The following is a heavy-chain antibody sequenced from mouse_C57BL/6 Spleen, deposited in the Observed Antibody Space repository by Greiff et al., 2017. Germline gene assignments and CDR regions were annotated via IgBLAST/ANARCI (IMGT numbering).Heavy chain of an antibody. D-gene: IGHD4-1*01. Sequence: VQLQQPGAELVKPGASVKMSCKASGYTFTSYWITWVKQRPGQGLEWIGDIYPGSGSTNYNEKFKSKATLTVDTSSSTAYMQLSSLTSEDSAVYYCARGELTGTMGFAYWGQGTLVTVSA. CDR1: GYTFTSYW. V-gene: IGHV1-55*01. CDR2: IYPGSGST. J-gene: IGHJ3*01. CDR3: ARGELTGTMGFAY.